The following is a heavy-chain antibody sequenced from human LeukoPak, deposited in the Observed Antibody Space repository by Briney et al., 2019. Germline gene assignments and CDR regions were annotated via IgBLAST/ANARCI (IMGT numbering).Heavy chain of an antibody. V-gene: IGHV3-23*01. CDR1: GGSISSGDYY. D-gene: IGHD3-22*01. J-gene: IGHJ4*02. CDR2: ISGSGGST. Sequence: ETLSLTCTVSGGSISSGDYYWSWVRQAPGKGLEWVSAISGSGGSTYYADSVKGRFTISRDNSKNTLYLQMNSLRAEDTAVYYCAKGDYYDSSGYYYYFDYWGQGTLVTVSS. CDR3: AKGDYYDSSGYYYYFDY.